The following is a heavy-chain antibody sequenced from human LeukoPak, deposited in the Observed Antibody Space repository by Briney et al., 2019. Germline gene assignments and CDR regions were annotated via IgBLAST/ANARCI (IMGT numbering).Heavy chain of an antibody. CDR1: GGSISSYY. Sequence: PSETLSLTCTVSGGSISSYYWSWIRQPPGKGLEWIGYIFYSGGTNYSPSLKSRLTISVDTSKNQFSLKLSSVTAADTAVYYCARHCRYYDSSGYCRDAFDIWGQGTMVTVSS. J-gene: IGHJ3*02. V-gene: IGHV4-59*08. D-gene: IGHD3-22*01. CDR2: IFYSGGT. CDR3: ARHCRYYDSSGYCRDAFDI.